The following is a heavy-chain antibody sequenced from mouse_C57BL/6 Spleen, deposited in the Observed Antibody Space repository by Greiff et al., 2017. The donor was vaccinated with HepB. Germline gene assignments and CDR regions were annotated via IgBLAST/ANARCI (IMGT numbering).Heavy chain of an antibody. Sequence: QVQLQQPGAELVKPGASVKLSCKASGYTFTSYWMHWVKQRPGQGLEWIGMIHPNSGSTNYNEKFKSKATLTVDKSSSTAYMQLSSLTSEDSAVYYCEGLRKLGPYYFDYWGQGTTLTVSS. CDR2: IHPNSGST. CDR1: GYTFTSYW. J-gene: IGHJ2*01. CDR3: EGLRKLGPYYFDY. D-gene: IGHD2-4*01. V-gene: IGHV1-64*01.